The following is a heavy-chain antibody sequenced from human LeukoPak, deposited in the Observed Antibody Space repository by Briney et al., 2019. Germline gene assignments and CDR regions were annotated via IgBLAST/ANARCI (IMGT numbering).Heavy chain of an antibody. J-gene: IGHJ4*02. V-gene: IGHV4-38-2*01. D-gene: IGHD6-19*01. Sequence: SETLSLTCAVSGYSISSGYYWGWIRPPPGKGLEWIGSIYHSGSTYYNPSLKSRVTISGDTSKNQFSLKLSSVTAADTAVYYCATDPGIAVAGPGYWGQGTLVTVSS. CDR3: ATDPGIAVAGPGY. CDR2: IYHSGST. CDR1: GYSISSGYY.